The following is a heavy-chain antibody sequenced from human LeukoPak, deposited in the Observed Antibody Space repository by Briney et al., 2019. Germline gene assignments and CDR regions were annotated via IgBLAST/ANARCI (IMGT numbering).Heavy chain of an antibody. CDR1: GFTFSDSW. D-gene: IGHD3-10*01. V-gene: IGHV3-66*02. CDR2: IYSGGST. CDR3: ARGDFEQKY. J-gene: IGHJ4*02. Sequence: GGSLRLSCAASGFTFSDSWMSWVRQAPGKGLEWVSVIYSGGSTYYADSVKGRFTISRDNSKNTLYLQMNSLRAEDTAVYYCARGDFEQKYWGQGTLVTVSS.